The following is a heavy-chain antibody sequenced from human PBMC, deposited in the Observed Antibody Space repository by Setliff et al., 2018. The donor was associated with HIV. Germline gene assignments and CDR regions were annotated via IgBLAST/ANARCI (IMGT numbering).Heavy chain of an antibody. Sequence: GESLKISCQGSGYNFNDYWIAWVRQRPGKGLEYMGVIYPGDSDTIYNPPFEGRITISVDKSINTAYLQWSSLEASDTAMYYCGRQGGSITPFDPWGQGSRVTVSS. CDR1: GYNFNDYW. CDR3: GRQGGSITPFDP. D-gene: IGHD3-10*01. V-gene: IGHV5-51*01. J-gene: IGHJ5*02. CDR2: IYPGDSDT.